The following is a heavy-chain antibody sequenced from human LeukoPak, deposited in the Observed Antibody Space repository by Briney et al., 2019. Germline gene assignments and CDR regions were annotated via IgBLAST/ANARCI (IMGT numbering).Heavy chain of an antibody. CDR3: AQQSLRSPDY. CDR2: IYHSGST. D-gene: IGHD3-16*01. Sequence: KPSETLSLTCAVSGYSISSGYYWGWIRQTPGKGLEWIGNIYHSGSTYYNPSLKSRVTISVDTSKNQFSLKLSSVTAADTAVYYCAQQSLRSPDYWGQGTLVTVSS. CDR1: GYSISSGYY. J-gene: IGHJ4*02. V-gene: IGHV4-38-2*01.